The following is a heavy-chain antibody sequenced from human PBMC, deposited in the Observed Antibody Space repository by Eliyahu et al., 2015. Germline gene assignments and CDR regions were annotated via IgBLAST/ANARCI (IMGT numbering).Heavy chain of an antibody. J-gene: IGHJ5*02. D-gene: IGHD3-3*01. CDR2: INADNGVT. CDR3: ARDFWSGYLDSNWHDP. CDR1: GFMFTAYH. V-gene: IGHV1-3*01. Sequence: QVQLVQSGAEVKSPGASVKISCKASGFMFTAYHFHWXRQAPGHSLEWMGRINADNGVTEYSQRFQGRVTFTKDRVARKVYMEMSSLRSEDTAIYFCARDFWSGYLDSNWHDPWGQGTRVTVSS.